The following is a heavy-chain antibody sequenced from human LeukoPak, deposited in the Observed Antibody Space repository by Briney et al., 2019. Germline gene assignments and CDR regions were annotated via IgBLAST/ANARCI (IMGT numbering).Heavy chain of an antibody. CDR1: GGSIRNYY. Sequence: SETLSLTCTVSGGSIRNYYWSWIRQPPGKGLEWIGYIYHSGSTNYNPSLKSRVTISVDTSKNQFSLKLSSVTAADTAVYYCARSVEGYCSGGSCYSYYYYMDVWGKGTTVTVSS. D-gene: IGHD2-15*01. CDR3: ARSVEGYCSGGSCYSYYYYMDV. V-gene: IGHV4-59*01. J-gene: IGHJ6*03. CDR2: IYHSGST.